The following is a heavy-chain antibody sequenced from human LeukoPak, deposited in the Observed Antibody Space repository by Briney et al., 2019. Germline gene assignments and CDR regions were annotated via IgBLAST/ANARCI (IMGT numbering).Heavy chain of an antibody. CDR3: AKDIRSYYYGSGSYGY. D-gene: IGHD3-10*01. CDR2: ISYDGSNK. J-gene: IGHJ4*02. V-gene: IGHV3-30*04. Sequence: GGSLRLSCAASGFTFSSYAMHWVRQAPGKGLEWVAVISYDGSNKYYADSVKGRFTISRDNAKNSLYLQMNSLRAEDTALYYCAKDIRSYYYGSGSYGYWGQGTLVTVSS. CDR1: GFTFSSYA.